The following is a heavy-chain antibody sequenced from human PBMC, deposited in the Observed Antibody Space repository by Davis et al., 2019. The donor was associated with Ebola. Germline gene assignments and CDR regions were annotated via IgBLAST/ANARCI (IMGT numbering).Heavy chain of an antibody. CDR2: INPNSGGT. D-gene: IGHD1-26*01. V-gene: IGHV1-2*04. CDR1: VYTFISYD. CDR3: ARGGGSSKRTMGY. Sequence: ASVKVSCKASVYTFISYDINWVRQATGQGLEWMGWINPNSGGTNYAQKFQGWVTMTRDTSISTAYMELSRLKSDDTAVYYCARGGGSSKRTMGYWGQGTLVTVSS. J-gene: IGHJ4*02.